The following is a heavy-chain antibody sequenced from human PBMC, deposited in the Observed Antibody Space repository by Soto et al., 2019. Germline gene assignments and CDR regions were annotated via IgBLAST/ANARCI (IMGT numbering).Heavy chain of an antibody. Sequence: QVQLVQSGAEVREPGASVKVSCKASGYSFTNNDVSWVRQATGQGLEWMGWMNPGSGNTVYAQKFQGRVTMTRDISIATAYMALSGMTSDDTAIYYWARMASFGSLNWFDPWGQGTLVSVSS. CDR3: ARMASFGSLNWFDP. CDR1: GYSFTNND. J-gene: IGHJ5*02. CDR2: MNPGSGNT. D-gene: IGHD3-10*01. V-gene: IGHV1-8*01.